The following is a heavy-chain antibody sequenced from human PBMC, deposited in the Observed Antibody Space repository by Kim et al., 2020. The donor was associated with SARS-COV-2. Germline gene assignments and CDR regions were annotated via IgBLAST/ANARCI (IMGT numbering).Heavy chain of an antibody. CDR3: ASLSDRYYYFDY. Sequence: YNPSLKSRVTISVDKSKNQFSLKLSSVPAADTVVYYCASLSDRYYYFDYWGQGTLVTVSS. J-gene: IGHJ4*02. D-gene: IGHD1-1*01. V-gene: IGHV4-61*05.